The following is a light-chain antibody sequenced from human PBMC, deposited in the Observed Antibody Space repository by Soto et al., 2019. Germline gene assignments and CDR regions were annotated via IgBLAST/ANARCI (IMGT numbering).Light chain of an antibody. CDR3: QERSNWPRRT. CDR1: QSVSWY. J-gene: IGKJ1*01. CDR2: DAS. Sequence: EIVLTQSPATLSLSPGERASLSCRASQSVSWYLAWYQQKPGQAPRLLIYDASNRATGIPARFSGSGSGTDFTLTISSLEPEDSAVYYCQERSNWPRRTFGQGTKVEIK. V-gene: IGKV3-11*01.